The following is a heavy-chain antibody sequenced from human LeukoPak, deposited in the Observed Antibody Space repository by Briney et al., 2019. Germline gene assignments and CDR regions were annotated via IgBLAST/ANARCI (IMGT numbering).Heavy chain of an antibody. D-gene: IGHD1-1*01. Sequence: GGSLRLSCAASGFTFSSYSMNWVRQAPGKGLEWVSSISSSSSYIYYADSVKGRFTISRDNAKNSLYLQMNSLRPEDTSVYYCAEDQKLQPFHYWGQGTLVTVSS. V-gene: IGHV3-21*01. CDR3: AEDQKLQPFHY. CDR2: ISSSSSYI. J-gene: IGHJ4*02. CDR1: GFTFSSYS.